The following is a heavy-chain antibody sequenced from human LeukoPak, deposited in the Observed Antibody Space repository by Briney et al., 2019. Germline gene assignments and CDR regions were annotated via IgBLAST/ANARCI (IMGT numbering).Heavy chain of an antibody. Sequence: VASVKVSCKASGGTFSSYAISWVRQAPGQGLEWMGGIIPIFGTANYAQKSQGRVTITTDESTSTAYMELSSLRSEDTAVYYRARGPFVGYSGYDYVDYWGQGTLVTVSS. CDR3: ARGPFVGYSGYDYVDY. CDR1: GGTFSSYA. J-gene: IGHJ4*02. CDR2: IIPIFGTA. V-gene: IGHV1-69*05. D-gene: IGHD5-12*01.